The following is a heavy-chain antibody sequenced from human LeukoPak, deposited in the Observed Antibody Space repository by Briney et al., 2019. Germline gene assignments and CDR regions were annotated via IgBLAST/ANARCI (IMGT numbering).Heavy chain of an antibody. CDR3: ARFSSIAAAFDY. D-gene: IGHD6-13*01. Sequence: PSETLSLTCGVYGGSFSGYYWSWIRQPAGKGLEWIGRIYTSGSTNYNPSLKSRVTMSVDTSKNQFSLKLSSVTAADTAVYYCARFSSIAAAFDYWGQGTLVTVSS. CDR1: GGSFSGYY. CDR2: IYTSGST. J-gene: IGHJ4*02. V-gene: IGHV4-59*10.